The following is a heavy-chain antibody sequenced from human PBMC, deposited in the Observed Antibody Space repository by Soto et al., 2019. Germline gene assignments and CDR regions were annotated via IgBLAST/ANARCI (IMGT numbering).Heavy chain of an antibody. CDR1: GFTFSSYG. D-gene: IGHD3-3*01. V-gene: IGHV3-30*18. J-gene: IGHJ6*02. CDR3: AKGLTGPDFWSGYSYYYYGMDV. Sequence: GGSLRLSCAASGFTFSSYGMHWVRQAPGKGLGWVAVISYDGSNKYYADSVKGRFTISRDNSKNTLYLQMNSLRAEDTAVYYCAKGLTGPDFWSGYSYYYYGMDVWGQGTTVTVSS. CDR2: ISYDGSNK.